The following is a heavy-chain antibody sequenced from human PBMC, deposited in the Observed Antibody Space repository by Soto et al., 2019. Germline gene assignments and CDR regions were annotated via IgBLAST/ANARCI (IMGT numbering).Heavy chain of an antibody. CDR2: INHSGST. CDR1: GGSFSGYY. Sequence: SETLSLTCAVYGGSFSGYYWSWIRQPPGKGLEWIGEINHSGSTNYNPSLKSRVTISVDTSKNQFSLKLSSVTAADTAVYYCARRASGSTYYYYSMDVWGQGTTVTVSS. D-gene: IGHD3-3*01. J-gene: IGHJ6*02. V-gene: IGHV4-34*01. CDR3: ARRASGSTYYYYSMDV.